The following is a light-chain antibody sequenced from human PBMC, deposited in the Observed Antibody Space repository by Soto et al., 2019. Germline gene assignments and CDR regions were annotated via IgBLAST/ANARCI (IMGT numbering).Light chain of an antibody. CDR2: GTS. J-gene: IGKJ3*01. CDR3: QHYGTSPFT. Sequence: ELVLTQSPGTLSLSPGEMATLSCMAIQSIASSYLAWCQQKPGQAPRLVVSGTSNRASGIPDRFSGSESGTDFTLTISRLRPEDFAVYYCQHYGTSPFTFGPGTKVHV. V-gene: IGKV3-20*01. CDR1: QSIASSY.